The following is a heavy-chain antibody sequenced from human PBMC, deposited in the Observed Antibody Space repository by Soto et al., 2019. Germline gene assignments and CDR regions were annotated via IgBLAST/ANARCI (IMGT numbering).Heavy chain of an antibody. Sequence: VGSLRLSCAASGFTFSSYWMSWVRQAPGKGLEWVANIKQDGSEKYYVDSVKGRFTISRDNAKNSLYLQMNSLRAEDTAVYYCARDFRGTAMEYYFDYWGQGTLVTVSS. V-gene: IGHV3-7*01. D-gene: IGHD5-18*01. CDR3: ARDFRGTAMEYYFDY. CDR1: GFTFSSYW. J-gene: IGHJ4*02. CDR2: IKQDGSEK.